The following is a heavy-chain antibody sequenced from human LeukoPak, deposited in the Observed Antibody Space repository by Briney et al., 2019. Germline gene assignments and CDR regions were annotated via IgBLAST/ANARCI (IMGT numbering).Heavy chain of an antibody. CDR3: ARVNSYGFIYYFDY. V-gene: IGHV1-46*01. J-gene: IGHJ4*02. CDR2: INPSGGST. CDR1: GYTLTELS. Sequence: ASVKVSCKVSGYTLTELSMHWVRQAPGQGLEWMGIINPSGGSTSYAQKFQGRVTMTRDTSTSTVYMELSSLRSEDTAVYYCARVNSYGFIYYFDYWGQGTLVTVSS. D-gene: IGHD5-18*01.